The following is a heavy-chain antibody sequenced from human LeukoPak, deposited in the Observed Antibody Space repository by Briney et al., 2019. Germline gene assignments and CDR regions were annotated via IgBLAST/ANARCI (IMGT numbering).Heavy chain of an antibody. D-gene: IGHD2-2*01. Sequence: GGSLRLSRAASGFTFSNYAMSWVRQAPGEGLEWVSTVSGDGGMTYYADSAKGRFTISRDNSKSTVFLQMNGLRAEDTAVYYCADIPTPDYWGQGTLVTVSS. J-gene: IGHJ4*02. CDR2: VSGDGGMT. CDR3: ADIPTPDY. V-gene: IGHV3-23*01. CDR1: GFTFSNYA.